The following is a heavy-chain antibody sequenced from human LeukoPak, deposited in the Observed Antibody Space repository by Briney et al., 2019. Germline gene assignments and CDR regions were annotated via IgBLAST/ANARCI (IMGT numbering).Heavy chain of an antibody. Sequence: GGSLRLSCAASGFTFSSYGMHWVRQAPGKGLEWVAFIRYDGSNTYYADSVNGRFTISRDNSKNTLYLQMNSLRAEDTAVYYCAKPGIAVAGTGDWFDPWGQGTLVTVSS. J-gene: IGHJ5*02. CDR3: AKPGIAVAGTGDWFDP. D-gene: IGHD6-19*01. V-gene: IGHV3-30*02. CDR1: GFTFSSYG. CDR2: IRYDGSNT.